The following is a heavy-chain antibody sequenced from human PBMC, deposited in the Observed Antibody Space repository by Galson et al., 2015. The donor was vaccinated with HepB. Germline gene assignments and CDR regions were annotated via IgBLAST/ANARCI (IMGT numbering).Heavy chain of an antibody. V-gene: IGHV3-33*01. Sequence: SLRLSCAASGFTFSNYGMHWVRQAPSKGLEWVAIIWYDGSKKYYADSVKGRFTISRDNYKNTLYLQMNTLRAEDTAVYYCARADIGTSGTFPKFDPWGQGTLVTVSS. J-gene: IGHJ5*02. CDR3: ARADIGTSGTFPKFDP. CDR1: GFTFSNYG. D-gene: IGHD6-13*01. CDR2: IWYDGSKK.